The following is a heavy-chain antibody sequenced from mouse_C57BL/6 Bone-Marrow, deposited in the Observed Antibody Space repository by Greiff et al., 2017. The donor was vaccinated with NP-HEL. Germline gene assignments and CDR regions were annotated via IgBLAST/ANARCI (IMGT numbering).Heavy chain of an antibody. Sequence: EVNLVESGGGLVKPGGSLKLSCAASGFTFSDYGMHWVRQAPEKGLEWVAYISSGSSTIYYAATVKGRFTISRDNAKNTLFLQMTSLRCEDTAMYYCARALQLRLPAWFAYWGQGTLGTVSA. CDR2: ISSGSSTI. CDR3: ARALQLRLPAWFAY. J-gene: IGHJ3*01. D-gene: IGHD3-2*02. CDR1: GFTFSDYG. V-gene: IGHV5-17*01.